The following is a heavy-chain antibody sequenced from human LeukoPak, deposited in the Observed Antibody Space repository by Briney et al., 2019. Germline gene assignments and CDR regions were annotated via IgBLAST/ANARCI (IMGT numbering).Heavy chain of an antibody. D-gene: IGHD2-2*01. CDR3: ATGGIYCSSTSCPSGT. CDR2: FDPEDGET. Sequence: ASVKVSCKVSGYTLTELSMHWVRQAPGKGLEWMGVFDPEDGETIYAQKFQGRVTMTEDTSTDTAYMELSSLRSEDTAVYYCATGGIYCSSTSCPSGTWGQGTLVTVSS. J-gene: IGHJ5*02. V-gene: IGHV1-24*01. CDR1: GYTLTELS.